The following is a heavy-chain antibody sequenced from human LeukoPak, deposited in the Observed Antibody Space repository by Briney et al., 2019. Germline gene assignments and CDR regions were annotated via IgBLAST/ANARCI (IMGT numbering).Heavy chain of an antibody. D-gene: IGHD2-2*01. CDR2: IYYSGST. CDR3: ARHEGPSPNPLVPAAKRGGYNWFDP. V-gene: IGHV4-59*08. J-gene: IGHJ5*02. CDR1: GGSISGYY. Sequence: PSETLSLTCTVSGGSISGYYWSWIRQPPGKGLEWIGYIYYSGSTNYNPSLKSRVTISVDTSKNQFSLKLSSVTAADTAVYYCARHEGPSPNPLVPAAKRGGYNWFDPWGQGTLVTVSS.